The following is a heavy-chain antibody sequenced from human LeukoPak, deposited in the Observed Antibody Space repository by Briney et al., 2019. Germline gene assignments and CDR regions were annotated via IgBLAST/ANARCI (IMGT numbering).Heavy chain of an antibody. CDR3: AREHDYGDPHDAFDI. CDR2: IIPIFGTA. J-gene: IGHJ3*02. CDR1: GGTFSSYA. Sequence: GASVKVSCKASGGTFSSYAICWVRHAPGQGLEWMGGIIPIFGTANYAQKFQGRVTITADESTSTAYMELSSLRPEDTAVYYCAREHDYGDPHDAFDIWGQGTMVTVSS. D-gene: IGHD4-17*01. V-gene: IGHV1-69*13.